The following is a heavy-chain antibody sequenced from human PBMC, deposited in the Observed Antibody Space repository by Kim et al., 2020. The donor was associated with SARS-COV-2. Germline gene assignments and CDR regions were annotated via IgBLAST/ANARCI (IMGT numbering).Heavy chain of an antibody. J-gene: IGHJ4*02. Sequence: GGSLRLSCAASGFTFSSYLMTWVRQAPGKGLEWVANIKQDGSEKHYVDSVKGRFTISRDNVKNSLYLQMNSLRAEDTAVYYCARGWAAYDCWGQGTLVTVSS. CDR1: GFTFSSYL. D-gene: IGHD2-15*01. CDR2: IKQDGSEK. V-gene: IGHV3-7*03. CDR3: ARGWAAYDC.